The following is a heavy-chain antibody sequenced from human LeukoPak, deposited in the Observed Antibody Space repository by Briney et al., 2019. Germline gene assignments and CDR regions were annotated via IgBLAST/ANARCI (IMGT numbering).Heavy chain of an antibody. J-gene: IGHJ6*03. Sequence: SDTLSLTCTVSGGSISSGDYYWSWIRQPPGKGLEWMGYIYYSGSTYYNPSLKSRVTISVDTSKNQFSLKLSSVTAADTAVYYCARDTPSRAVADTRTGMDVWGKGTTLTVSS. V-gene: IGHV4-30-4*02. CDR3: ARDTPSRAVADTRTGMDV. CDR2: IYYSGST. CDR1: GGSISSGDYY. D-gene: IGHD6-19*01.